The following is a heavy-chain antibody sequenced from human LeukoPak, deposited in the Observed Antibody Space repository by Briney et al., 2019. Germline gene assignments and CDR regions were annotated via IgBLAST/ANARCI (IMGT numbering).Heavy chain of an antibody. CDR1: GFTFRSYW. D-gene: IGHD6-13*01. CDR2: VNQDGSEK. Sequence: PGGSLRLSCAASGFTFRSYWMNWVRPAPGKGLEWVANVNQDGSEKYYVDSVKGRFTISRDNAKNSLYLQRHSLRAEDTAVYYCVGSNIASLWGQGTLVTVSS. CDR3: VGSNIASL. V-gene: IGHV3-7*01. J-gene: IGHJ4*02.